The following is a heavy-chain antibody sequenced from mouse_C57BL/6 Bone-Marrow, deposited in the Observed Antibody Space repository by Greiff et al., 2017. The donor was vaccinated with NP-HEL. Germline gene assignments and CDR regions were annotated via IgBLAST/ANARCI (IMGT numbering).Heavy chain of an antibody. J-gene: IGHJ2*01. V-gene: IGHV1-69*01. CDR2: IDPSDSYT. CDR1: GYTFTSYW. CDR3: ARGLYYYGSSDY. Sequence: QVQLQQSGAELVMPGASVKLSCKASGYTFTSYWMHWVKQRPGQGLEWIGEIDPSDSYTNYNQKFKGKSTLTVDKYSSTAYMQLSSLTSEDSAVYYCARGLYYYGSSDYWGQGTTLTVSS. D-gene: IGHD1-1*01.